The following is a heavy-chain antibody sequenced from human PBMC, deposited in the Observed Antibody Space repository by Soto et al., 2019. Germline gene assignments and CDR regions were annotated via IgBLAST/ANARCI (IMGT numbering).Heavy chain of an antibody. Sequence: GGSLRLSCAASGFTFSSYAMSWVRQAPGKGLEWVSAISGSGGSTYYADSVKGRFTISRDNSKNTLYLQMNSLRAEDTAVYYCAKGTTAHYDYIWGFFDYWGQGTLVTVSS. CDR1: GFTFSSYA. D-gene: IGHD3-16*01. V-gene: IGHV3-23*01. CDR2: ISGSGGST. J-gene: IGHJ4*02. CDR3: AKGTTAHYDYIWGFFDY.